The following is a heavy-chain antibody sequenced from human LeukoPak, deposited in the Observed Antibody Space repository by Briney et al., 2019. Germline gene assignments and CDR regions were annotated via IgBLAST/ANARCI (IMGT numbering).Heavy chain of an antibody. D-gene: IGHD5-12*01. Sequence: ASVKVSCKASGYTFTSYGISWVRPAPGQGLEWMGWISAYNGNTNYAQKFQGRVTMTTDSSTSTVYMDLRTLTSDDTAVYYCARDRGYSGYASSGYWGQGTLVTVSS. V-gene: IGHV1-18*01. J-gene: IGHJ4*02. CDR2: ISAYNGNT. CDR1: GYTFTSYG. CDR3: ARDRGYSGYASSGY.